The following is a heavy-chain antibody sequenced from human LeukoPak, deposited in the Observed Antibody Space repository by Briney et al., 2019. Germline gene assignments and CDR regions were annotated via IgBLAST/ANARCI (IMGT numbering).Heavy chain of an antibody. J-gene: IGHJ4*02. V-gene: IGHV3-66*01. CDR3: ARDLEGALWPFDY. CDR2: IYSGGST. Sequence: GGSLRLSCAASGFTVSSNYMSWVRQAPGKGLEWVSVIYSGGSTYYADSVKGRFTISRDNSKNTLYLQMNSLRAEDTAVYYCARDLEGALWPFDYWGRGTLVPVPP. D-gene: IGHD1-26*01. CDR1: GFTVSSNY.